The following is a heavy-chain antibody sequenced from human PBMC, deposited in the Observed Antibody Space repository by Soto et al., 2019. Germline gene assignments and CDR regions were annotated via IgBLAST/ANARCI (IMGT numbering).Heavy chain of an antibody. J-gene: IGHJ6*02. Sequence: QVQLQESGPGLVKPSQTLSLTCTVSGASISSGDYYWSWIGQPPGKGLEWIGYTHYSGSTDYNPSLKSRAAMSLDTSRNQFSLRLSSVTAADTAVYYCARSASGRYDMDVWGQGTTVTVSS. D-gene: IGHD3-10*01. CDR2: THYSGST. CDR3: ARSASGRYDMDV. CDR1: GASISSGDYY. V-gene: IGHV4-30-4*01.